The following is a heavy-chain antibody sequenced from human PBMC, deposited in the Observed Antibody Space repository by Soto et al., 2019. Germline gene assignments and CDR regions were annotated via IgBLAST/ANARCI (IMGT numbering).Heavy chain of an antibody. J-gene: IGHJ4*02. D-gene: IGHD5-18*01. CDR2: ILYTGST. Sequence: QLHLQESGPGLVKPSETLSLMCTVSGDSISSSSYYWGWVRQPPGKGLEWIGSILYTGSTFYNPSLYIRVTISVYTSKNQFSLKMSSVTAADTAVYYCARHFGGYSYGYVFDSWGQGALVTVSS. CDR3: ARHFGGYSYGYVFDS. CDR1: GDSISSSSYY. V-gene: IGHV4-39*01.